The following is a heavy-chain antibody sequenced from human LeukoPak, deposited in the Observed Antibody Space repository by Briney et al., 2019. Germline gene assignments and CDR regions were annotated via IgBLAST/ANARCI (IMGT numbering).Heavy chain of an antibody. J-gene: IGHJ4*02. CDR1: GFTFSDYA. V-gene: IGHV3-64*02. Sequence: GGSLRLSCAASGFTFSDYAIHWVRQAPGKGLEHVSAISTNGGITYYADSVKGRFTISRDNSKNTLFLQMGSLRAEDMAVYYCARGKGIYCGGDCSALDYWGQGTLVTVSS. D-gene: IGHD2-21*02. CDR3: ARGKGIYCGGDCSALDY. CDR2: ISTNGGIT.